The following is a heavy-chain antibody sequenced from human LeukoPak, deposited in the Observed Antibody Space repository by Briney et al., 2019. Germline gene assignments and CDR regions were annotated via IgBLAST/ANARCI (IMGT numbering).Heavy chain of an antibody. V-gene: IGHV4-39*01. CDR3: ARHRGIAARPGGGWFDP. Sequence: PSETLSLTCTVSGGSISSSSYYWGWIRQPPGKGLEWIVSIYYSGTTYYNPSLKSRVTISVDTSKNQFSLKLSSVTAADTAVYYCARHRGIAARPGGGWFDPWGQGTLVTVSS. D-gene: IGHD6-6*01. CDR2: IYYSGTT. CDR1: GGSISSSSYY. J-gene: IGHJ5*02.